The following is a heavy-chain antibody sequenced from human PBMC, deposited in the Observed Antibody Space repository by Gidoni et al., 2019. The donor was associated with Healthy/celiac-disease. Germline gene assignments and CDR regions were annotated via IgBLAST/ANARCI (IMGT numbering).Heavy chain of an antibody. J-gene: IGHJ6*02. D-gene: IGHD6-13*01. CDR1: GFSLSTSGVG. CDR2: IYWDDDK. V-gene: IGHV2-5*02. CDR3: AHRPGNSSSWYYYYYYGMDV. Sequence: QITLKESGPTLVKPTQTLTLTCTFSGFSLSTSGVGVRWIRQPPGKALEWLALIYWDDDKRYSPSLKSRLTITKDTSKNQVVLTMTNMDPVDTATYYCAHRPGNSSSWYYYYYYGMDVWGQGTTVTVSS.